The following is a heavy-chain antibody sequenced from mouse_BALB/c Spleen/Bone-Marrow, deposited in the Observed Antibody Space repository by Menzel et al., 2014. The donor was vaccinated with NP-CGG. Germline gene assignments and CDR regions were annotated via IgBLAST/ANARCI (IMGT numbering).Heavy chain of an antibody. CDR3: ARGSYCEGAMDY. Sequence: VKLVESGPGLVAPSQSLSITCTVSGFSLTSYGVHWVRQPPGKVLEWLGVIWAGGSTNYNSALMSRLSISKDNSKSXVFLKMNSLQTDDTAMYYCARGSYCEGAMDYWGQGTSVTVSS. CDR1: GFSLTSYG. CDR2: IWAGGST. D-gene: IGHD1-1*01. J-gene: IGHJ4*01. V-gene: IGHV2-9*02.